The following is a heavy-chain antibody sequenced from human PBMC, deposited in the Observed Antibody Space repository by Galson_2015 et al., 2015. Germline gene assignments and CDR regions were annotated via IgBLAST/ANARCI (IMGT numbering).Heavy chain of an antibody. Sequence: SLRLSCAASGFTFSNYAMSWVRQAPGKGLEWVSAIGGSGGSTYYADSVKGRFTISRDNSKNTLDLQMNSLRTEDTAVYYCAKEGAVSPPYWGQGTLVTVSS. CDR1: GFTFSNYA. J-gene: IGHJ4*02. D-gene: IGHD1-14*01. CDR2: IGGSGGST. V-gene: IGHV3-23*01. CDR3: AKEGAVSPPY.